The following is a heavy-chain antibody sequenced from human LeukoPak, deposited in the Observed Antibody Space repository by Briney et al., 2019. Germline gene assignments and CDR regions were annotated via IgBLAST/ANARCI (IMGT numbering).Heavy chain of an antibody. J-gene: IGHJ3*02. CDR1: GFTFSSYA. Sequence: AGGSLRLSCAASGFTFSSYAMSWVRQAPGKGLEWVSAISGSGGSTYYADSVKGRFTISRDNSKNTLYLQMNSLRAEDTAAYYCAKARGSTLVLDAFDIWGQGTMVTVSS. CDR2: ISGSGGST. D-gene: IGHD2-15*01. V-gene: IGHV3-23*01. CDR3: AKARGSTLVLDAFDI.